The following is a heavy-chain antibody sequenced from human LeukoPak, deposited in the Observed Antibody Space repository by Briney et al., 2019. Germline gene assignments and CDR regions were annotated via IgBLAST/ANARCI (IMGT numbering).Heavy chain of an antibody. Sequence: SGPTLVNPTQTLTLTCSLSGVSLSTSGVGVGWIRQPPGKALEWLALIYWDDDSRYSPSLKSRLTIAKDTSKNQVVLTLTNMDSVDTATCYCAHSQVFSYGSFHDAYDIWGLGMLVTVSS. CDR3: AHSQVFSYGSFHDAYDI. V-gene: IGHV2-5*02. D-gene: IGHD5-18*01. CDR2: IYWDDDS. J-gene: IGHJ3*02. CDR1: GVSLSTSGVG.